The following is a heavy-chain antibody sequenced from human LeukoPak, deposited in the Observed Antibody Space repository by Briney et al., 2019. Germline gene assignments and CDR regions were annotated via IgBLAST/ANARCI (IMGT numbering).Heavy chain of an antibody. Sequence: PGGSLRLSCAASGFTSSSYGMHWVRQAPGKGLEWVAVIWYDGSNKYYADSVKGRFTISRDNSKNTLYLQMNSLRAEDTAVYYCARDRSPSNIVVVPAAPLDYWGQGTLVTVSS. CDR3: ARDRSPSNIVVVPAAPLDY. CDR1: GFTSSSYG. J-gene: IGHJ4*02. CDR2: IWYDGSNK. D-gene: IGHD2-2*01. V-gene: IGHV3-33*01.